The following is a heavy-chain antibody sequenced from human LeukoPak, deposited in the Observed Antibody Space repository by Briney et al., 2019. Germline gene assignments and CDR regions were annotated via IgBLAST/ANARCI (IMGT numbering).Heavy chain of an antibody. V-gene: IGHV3-11*01. CDR3: ARSRITIFGVVIMGPYGMDV. J-gene: IGHJ6*02. CDR1: GFTFSDYY. Sequence: GGSLRLSCAASGFTFSDYYMSWIRQAPGKGLEWVSYISSSGSTIYYADSVKGRFTISRDNAKNSLYLQMNSLRAEDTAVYYCARSRITIFGVVIMGPYGMDVWGQGTTVTVSS. CDR2: ISSSGSTI. D-gene: IGHD3-3*01.